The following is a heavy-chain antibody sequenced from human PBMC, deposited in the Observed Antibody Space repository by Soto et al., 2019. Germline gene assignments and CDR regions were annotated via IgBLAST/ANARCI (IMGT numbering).Heavy chain of an antibody. J-gene: IGHJ6*02. CDR1: GGTFSSYA. CDR3: ARAVAEIYYYYGMDV. D-gene: IGHD6-19*01. V-gene: IGHV1-69*01. Sequence: HVQLVQSGAEVKKPGSSVKVSSKASGGTFSSYAISWVRQAPGHGLEWMGGIIPIFGTANYAQKFQGRVTITADESTSTAYMELSSLRSEDTAVYYCARAVAEIYYYYGMDVWGQGTTVTVSS. CDR2: IIPIFGTA.